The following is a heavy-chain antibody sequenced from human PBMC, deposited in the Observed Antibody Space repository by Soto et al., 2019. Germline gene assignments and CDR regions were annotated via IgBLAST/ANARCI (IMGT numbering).Heavy chain of an antibody. Sequence: PGGSLRLSCAASGFTFSDYWMSWVRQAPWKGPEWVANIKFDGSEKQYVDSVKGRFSISRDNSRNSLFLQMNSLRAGDTAVYYCVKDGGYCSSTTCYSPRNHYFDSWGQGTLVTVSS. CDR2: IKFDGSEK. CDR1: GFTFSDYW. J-gene: IGHJ4*02. V-gene: IGHV3-7*03. D-gene: IGHD2-2*01. CDR3: VKDGGYCSSTTCYSPRNHYFDS.